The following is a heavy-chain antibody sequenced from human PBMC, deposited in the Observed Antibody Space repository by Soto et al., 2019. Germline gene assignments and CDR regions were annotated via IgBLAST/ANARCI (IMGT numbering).Heavy chain of an antibody. V-gene: IGHV3-66*01. D-gene: IGHD6-19*01. Sequence: GGSLRLSCAASGFTVSSNYMSWVRQAPGKGLEWVSVIYSGGSTYYADSVKGRFTISRDNSKNTLYLQMNSLGAEDTAVYYCARERIAVAGTGWQNPFDPWGQGTLVTVSS. CDR1: GFTVSSNY. CDR3: ARERIAVAGTGWQNPFDP. J-gene: IGHJ5*02. CDR2: IYSGGST.